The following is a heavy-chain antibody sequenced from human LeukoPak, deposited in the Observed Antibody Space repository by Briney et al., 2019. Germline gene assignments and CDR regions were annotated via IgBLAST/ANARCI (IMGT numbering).Heavy chain of an antibody. CDR3: AKASRRQLSYGDHHFDY. J-gene: IGHJ4*02. V-gene: IGHV3-23*01. D-gene: IGHD4-17*01. CDR1: GFTFSSFA. CDR2: ISGSGDTI. Sequence: GGSLRLSCAASGFTFSSFAMNWVRQAPGKGLEWVSIISGSGDTIHYTDSVKGRFTVSRDNSKNTLYLQMNSLRAEDTAVYYCAKASRRQLSYGDHHFDYWGQGTLVTVSS.